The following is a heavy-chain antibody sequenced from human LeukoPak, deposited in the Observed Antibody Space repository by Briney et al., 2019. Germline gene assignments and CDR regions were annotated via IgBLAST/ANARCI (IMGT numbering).Heavy chain of an antibody. Sequence: SETLSLTCAVYGGSFSGYYWSWIRQPPGKGLEWIGEINHSGSTNYNPSLKSRVTISVDTSKNQFSLKLSSVTAADTAVYYCARGPHRSSGWPQPIFRGQGTMVTVSS. D-gene: IGHD6-19*01. J-gene: IGHJ3*01. CDR2: INHSGST. CDR1: GGSFSGYY. V-gene: IGHV4-34*01. CDR3: ARGPHRSSGWPQPIF.